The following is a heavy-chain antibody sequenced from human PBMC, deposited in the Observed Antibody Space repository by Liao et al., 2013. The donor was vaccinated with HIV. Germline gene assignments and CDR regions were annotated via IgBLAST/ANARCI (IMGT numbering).Heavy chain of an antibody. CDR1: GDSITSGAYS. V-gene: IGHV4-30-2*01. Sequence: QLQLQESGPGLVKASETLSLTCAVSGDSITSGAYSWSWIRQPPGKGLEWLAYMYHVGTTYYNPSLESRLTMSADTSKNHFSLQVTSVTAADTAVYYCARSLSYCRGDCYPNWFDPWGRGNPRSPSPQ. D-gene: IGHD2-21*02. CDR2: MYHVGTT. CDR3: ARSLSYCRGDCYPNWFDP. J-gene: IGHJ5*02.